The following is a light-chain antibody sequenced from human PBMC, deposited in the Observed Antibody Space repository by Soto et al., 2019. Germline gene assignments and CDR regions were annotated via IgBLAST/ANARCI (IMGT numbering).Light chain of an antibody. CDR2: AAS. CDR1: QSISSY. J-gene: IGKJ3*01. V-gene: IGKV1-39*01. CDR3: QQSYRTPFT. Sequence: DIQMTQSPSSLSASVGDRVTITCRASQSISSYLNWYQQKPGKAPKLLIYAASSLQSGVPSRFSGSGSGTDFTLTISSLQPEYFATYYCQQSYRTPFTFGPGTKVDIK.